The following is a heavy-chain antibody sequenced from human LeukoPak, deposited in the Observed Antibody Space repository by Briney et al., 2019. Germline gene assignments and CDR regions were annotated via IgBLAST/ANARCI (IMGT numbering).Heavy chain of an antibody. J-gene: IGHJ4*02. CDR3: ARANWEGIEAPATDY. CDR2: ISYDGSNK. V-gene: IGHV3-30-3*01. CDR1: GFTFSSYV. D-gene: IGHD2-15*01. Sequence: GGSLRLSCAASGFTFSSYVMHWVRQAPGKGLEWVAVISYDGSNKYYADSVKGRFTISRDNSKNTLFLQMNSLRTEDTAVYFCARANWEGIEAPATDYWGQGTLVTVSS.